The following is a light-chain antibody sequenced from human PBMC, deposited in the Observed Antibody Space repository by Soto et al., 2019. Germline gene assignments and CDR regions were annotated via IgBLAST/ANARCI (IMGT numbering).Light chain of an antibody. CDR1: QSVSSN. J-gene: IGKJ5*01. CDR3: KQSYSSLPIT. CDR2: GSS. V-gene: IGKV3-15*01. Sequence: EIVMTQSPATLSVSPGERATLSCRSSQSVSSNLAWYQKNPGQAHRIIIYGSSTRATGIPARFSGSGSGTEFTLTLSSLQPEDFATYYCKQSYSSLPITFGQGTRLEI.